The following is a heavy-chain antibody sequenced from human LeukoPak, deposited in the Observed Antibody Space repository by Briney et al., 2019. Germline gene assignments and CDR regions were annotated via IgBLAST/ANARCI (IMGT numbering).Heavy chain of an antibody. Sequence: GGSLRLSCGASGFTFSNTWMNWVRQVPGKGLEWVGRIRTKTDGETTDYAAPEKGRFTILRDDSKNTLYLQMNSLKIGDTAVYYCTTDPGTHDILTGVFKGGYFDYWGQGSLVTVSS. V-gene: IGHV3-15*07. CDR1: GFTFSNTW. D-gene: IGHD3-9*01. CDR2: IRTKTDGETT. J-gene: IGHJ4*02. CDR3: TTDPGTHDILTGVFKGGYFDY.